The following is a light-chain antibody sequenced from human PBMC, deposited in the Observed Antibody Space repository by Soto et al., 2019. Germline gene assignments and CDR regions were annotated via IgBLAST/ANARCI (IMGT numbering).Light chain of an antibody. J-gene: IGKJ1*01. Sequence: KGMSLSAATLSVSPGERATLSYRASQSVSSNLAWYQQKPGQAPRLLIYGASTRATGIPARFSGSGSGTEFTLTISSLQSEDFAVYYCQQYNNRPRTSGQGTKV. CDR3: QQYNNRPRT. V-gene: IGKV3-15*01. CDR1: QSVSSN. CDR2: GAS.